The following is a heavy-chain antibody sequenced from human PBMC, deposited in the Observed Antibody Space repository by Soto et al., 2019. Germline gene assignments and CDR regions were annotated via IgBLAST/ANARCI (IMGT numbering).Heavy chain of an antibody. CDR3: ARDLLRPIGITGTTWDYYYGMDV. D-gene: IGHD1-7*01. CDR2: IWYDGSNK. Sequence: GSLLLTCSAPGFTFSSYGMHWVRQAPGKGLEWVAVIWYDGSNKYYADSVKGRFTISRDNSKNTLYLQMNSLRAEETAVYYCARDLLRPIGITGTTWDYYYGMDVWGQGTKVTVYS. CDR1: GFTFSSYG. V-gene: IGHV3-33*01. J-gene: IGHJ6*02.